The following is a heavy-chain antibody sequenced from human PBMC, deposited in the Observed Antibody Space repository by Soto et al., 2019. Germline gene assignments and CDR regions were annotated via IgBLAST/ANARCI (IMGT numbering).Heavy chain of an antibody. CDR2: IIPIFGTA. D-gene: IGHD2-21*02. CDR3: ARVDCGGDCLYWYSDL. V-gene: IGHV1-69*13. Sequence: SVKVSCKASGGTFSSYAISWVRQAPGQGLEWMGGIIPIFGTANYAQKFQGRVTITADESTSTAYMELSSLRSEDTAVYYCARVDCGGDCLYWYSDLWGRGTLVTVSS. J-gene: IGHJ2*01. CDR1: GGTFSSYA.